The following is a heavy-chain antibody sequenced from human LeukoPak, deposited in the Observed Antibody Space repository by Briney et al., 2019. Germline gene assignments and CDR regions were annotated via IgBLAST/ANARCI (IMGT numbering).Heavy chain of an antibody. V-gene: IGHV4-34*01. CDR2: INHSGST. J-gene: IGHJ4*03. Sequence: SETLSLTCAVYGGSFNGYYWSWIRQPPGKGLEWIGEINHSGSTNYNPFLKSRVTISVDTSKNQFSLKLSSVTAADTAVYYCARRDYDILTGYPRGYFDYWGQGTLVTVSS. CDR1: GGSFNGYY. D-gene: IGHD3-9*01. CDR3: ARRDYDILTGYPRGYFDY.